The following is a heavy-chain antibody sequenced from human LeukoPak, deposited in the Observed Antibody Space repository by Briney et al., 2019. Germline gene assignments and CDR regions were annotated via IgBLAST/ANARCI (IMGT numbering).Heavy chain of an antibody. V-gene: IGHV1-2*02. CDR2: INPNSGGT. J-gene: IGHJ4*02. Sequence: WASVKVSCKASGYTFTGYYMPWVRQAPGQGLEWMGRINPNSGGTNYAQKFQGRVTMTRDTSISTAYMELSRLRSDDTAVYYCARGGKNVVVITYYFDYWGQGTLVTVSS. CDR1: GYTFTGYY. CDR3: ARGGKNVVVITYYFDY. D-gene: IGHD3-22*01.